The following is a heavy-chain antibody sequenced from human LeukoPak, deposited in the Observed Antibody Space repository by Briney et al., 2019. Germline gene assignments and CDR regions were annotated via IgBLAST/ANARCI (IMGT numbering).Heavy chain of an antibody. J-gene: IGHJ4*02. CDR2: ISYVGSNK. V-gene: IGHV3-30*04. Sequence: GGSLTLSFAASGFTFSSYAVHGVRQDQGKGLEWVAVISYVGSNKYYGDSVKGRFTISRDNSKNPLYLQINSLRAEETAVYYCARGVSYLDYWGQGTQVTDSS. CDR3: ARGVSYLDY. CDR1: GFTFSSYA.